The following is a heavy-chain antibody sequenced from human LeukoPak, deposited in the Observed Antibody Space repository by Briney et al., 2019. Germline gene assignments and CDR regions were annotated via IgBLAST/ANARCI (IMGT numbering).Heavy chain of an antibody. CDR3: ARVPHRKGTAYDY. CDR1: GGSFSGYY. D-gene: IGHD1-1*01. J-gene: IGHJ4*02. CDR2: INHSGST. Sequence: SETLSLTCAVYGGSFSGYYWSWIRQPPGKGLEWIGEINHSGSTNYNPSLKSRVTISVDTSKNQFSLKLSSVTAADTAVYYCARVPHRKGTAYDYWGQRTLVTVSS. V-gene: IGHV4-34*01.